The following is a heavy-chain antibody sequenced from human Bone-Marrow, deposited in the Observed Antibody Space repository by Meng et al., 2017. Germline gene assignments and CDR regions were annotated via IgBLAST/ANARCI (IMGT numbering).Heavy chain of an antibody. J-gene: IGHJ5*02. CDR2: IGTAGDT. D-gene: IGHD6-19*01. V-gene: IGHV3-13*01. CDR3: ARGRKFDSSGGGEGGWFDP. CDR1: GFTFSSYD. Sequence: ETLSLTCAASGFTFSSYDMHWVRQATGKGLEWVSAIGTAGDTYYPGSVKGRFTISRENAKNSLYLQMNSLRAGDTAVYYCARGRKFDSSGGGEGGWFDPWGQGTLVTVSS.